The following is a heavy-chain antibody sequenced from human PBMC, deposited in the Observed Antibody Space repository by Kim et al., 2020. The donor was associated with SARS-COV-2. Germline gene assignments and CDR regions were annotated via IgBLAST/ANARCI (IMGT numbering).Heavy chain of an antibody. CDR1: GFTFSSYE. J-gene: IGHJ4*02. Sequence: GGSLRLSCAASGFTFSSYEMNWVRQAPEKGLEWVSYISSSGGTKYYADSVKGRLTISRDNAKNSLHLQMNGLRVEDTAVYYCARDPNIVGVTTKFDYWGQGTLVTVSS. CDR2: ISSSGGTK. D-gene: IGHD1-26*01. V-gene: IGHV3-48*03. CDR3: ARDPNIVGVTTKFDY.